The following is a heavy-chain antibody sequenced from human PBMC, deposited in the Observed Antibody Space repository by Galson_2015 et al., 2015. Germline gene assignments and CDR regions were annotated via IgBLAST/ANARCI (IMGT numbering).Heavy chain of an antibody. Sequence: SVKVSCKASGYTFTSYAMHWVRQAPGQRLEWMGWINAGNGNTKYSQKFQGRVTITRDTSASTAYMELSSLRSEDTAVYYCARSPKSGFGVVPAAMEFDYWGQGTLVTVSS. J-gene: IGHJ4*02. V-gene: IGHV1-3*01. CDR3: ARSPKSGFGVVPAAMEFDY. CDR1: GYTFTSYA. CDR2: INAGNGNT. D-gene: IGHD2-2*01.